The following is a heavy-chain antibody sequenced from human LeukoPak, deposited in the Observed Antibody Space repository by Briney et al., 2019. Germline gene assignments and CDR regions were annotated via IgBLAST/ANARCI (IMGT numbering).Heavy chain of an antibody. CDR1: RFRLSSYA. J-gene: IGHJ4*02. CDR3: ARAPVTSCRGAFCYPFDC. CDR2: TSSSDPGT. D-gene: IGHD4-17*01. Sequence: EGSLRLSCVASRFRLSSYAMSWVRQAPGKGLEWVSATSSSDPGTYYAPSVRGRFTIYRDNSKNTVYLQMNSLRVEDAAIYYCARAPVTSCRGAFCYPFDCWGQGTRLTVSS. V-gene: IGHV3-23*01.